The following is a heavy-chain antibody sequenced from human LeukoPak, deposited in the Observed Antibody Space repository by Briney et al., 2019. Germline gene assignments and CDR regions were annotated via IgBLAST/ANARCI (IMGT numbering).Heavy chain of an antibody. CDR1: GYTFTSYG. CDR2: ISAYNGNT. V-gene: IGHV1-18*01. Sequence: GASVKLSCKASGYTFTSYGISWVRQAPGQGLEWMGWISAYNGNTNYAQKLQGRVTMTTDTATSTAYMELRSLRSDDTAVYYCARKSVAGFFDHWGQGALVTVSS. CDR3: ARKSVAGFFDH. J-gene: IGHJ4*02. D-gene: IGHD6-19*01.